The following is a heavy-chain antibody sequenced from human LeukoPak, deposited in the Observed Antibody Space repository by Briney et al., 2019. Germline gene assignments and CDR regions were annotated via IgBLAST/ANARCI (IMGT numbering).Heavy chain of an antibody. Sequence: PGGSLRLSCAASGFTVSSNYMSWVRQAPGKGLEWVSVIYSGGSTYYADSVKGRFTISRDNSKNTLYLQMNSLRAEDTAVYYCARDLGYSSPDYWGQGTPVTVSS. CDR1: GFTVSSNY. J-gene: IGHJ4*02. CDR2: IYSGGST. V-gene: IGHV3-66*01. D-gene: IGHD5-18*01. CDR3: ARDLGYSSPDY.